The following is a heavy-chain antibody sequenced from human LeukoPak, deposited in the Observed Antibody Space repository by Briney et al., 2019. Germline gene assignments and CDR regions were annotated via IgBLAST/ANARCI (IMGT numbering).Heavy chain of an antibody. Sequence: ASVTVSCKASGYTFTTYGIGWVRQAPGQGLEWMGWISGYNGNTNYAQKFQGRVTMTTDTSTSTAYMELRSLRSDDTAVYYCARTSHESVLYWSDPWGQGTLVNVSS. V-gene: IGHV1-18*01. CDR2: ISGYNGNT. D-gene: IGHD3-16*01. CDR1: GYTFTTYG. J-gene: IGHJ5*02. CDR3: ARTSHESVLYWSDP.